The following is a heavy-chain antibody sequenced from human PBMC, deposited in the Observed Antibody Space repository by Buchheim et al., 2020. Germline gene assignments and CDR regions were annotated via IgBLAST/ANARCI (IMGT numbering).Heavy chain of an antibody. CDR2: IYYSGST. Sequence: QLQLQESGPGLVKPSETLSLTCTVSGGSISSSSYYWGWIRQPPGKGLEWIGSIYYSGSTYYNPSLKSRVTISVDTSKNQFSLTLSSVTAADTAVYYCAPTSFYGSGKLGPWGQGTL. CDR1: GGSISSSSYY. V-gene: IGHV4-39*01. CDR3: APTSFYGSGKLGP. D-gene: IGHD2/OR15-2a*01. J-gene: IGHJ5*02.